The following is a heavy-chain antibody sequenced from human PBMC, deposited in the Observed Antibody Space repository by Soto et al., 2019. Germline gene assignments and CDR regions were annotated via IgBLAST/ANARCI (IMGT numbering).Heavy chain of an antibody. Sequence: SETLSLNCTFSGCSISSYYWSWIRQPPGKGLEWIGYMYNTGSTIYNPSLKSRVTISVDTSKNQFSLKLNSVTAADTAVYYCARDLWGYCGADCYPLDVWGQGTTVT. J-gene: IGHJ6*02. CDR2: MYNTGST. V-gene: IGHV4-59*01. D-gene: IGHD2-21*02. CDR3: ARDLWGYCGADCYPLDV. CDR1: GCSISSYY.